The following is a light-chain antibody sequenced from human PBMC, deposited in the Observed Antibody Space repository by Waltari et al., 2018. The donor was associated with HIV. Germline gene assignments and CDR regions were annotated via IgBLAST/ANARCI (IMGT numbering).Light chain of an antibody. CDR3: QHYHDYSCT. J-gene: IGKJ1*01. V-gene: IGKV1-8*01. CDR1: QDNTNS. CDR2: DAS. Sequence: AIRMTQSPSSFSASTGDRVTITCRASQDNTNSLAWYQQKPGKAPNLLIYDASTLRSGVPSRFNGSGSGTDFTLTISCLQSEDFATYYCQHYHDYSCTFGQGTKVEVK.